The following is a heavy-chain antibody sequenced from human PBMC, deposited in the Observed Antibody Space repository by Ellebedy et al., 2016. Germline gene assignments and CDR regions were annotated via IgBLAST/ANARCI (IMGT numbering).Heavy chain of an antibody. D-gene: IGHD2-15*01. J-gene: IGHJ5*02. V-gene: IGHV3-53*01. Sequence: GGSLRLSCAASGFTVSTNYKKWVRQAPGKGLEWVSAIFSDGNTYYAGSVKGRFTISRDNSKNTLYLQMNSLGAEDTAVYYCARGVGSGWFDPWGQGTLVTVSS. CDR2: IFSDGNT. CDR1: GFTVSTNY. CDR3: ARGVGSGWFDP.